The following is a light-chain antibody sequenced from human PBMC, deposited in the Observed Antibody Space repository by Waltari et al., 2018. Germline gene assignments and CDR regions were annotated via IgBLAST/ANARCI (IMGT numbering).Light chain of an antibody. CDR2: GAS. Sequence: EIVMTQSPATLSVSPGERATPSCRASQSVNSNLAWYQQKPGQAPRLLIYGASTRATGIPARFSGSGSGTEFTLTISSLQSEDFAVYSCQQYNNWPGTFGQGTKVEIK. CDR1: QSVNSN. J-gene: IGKJ1*01. CDR3: QQYNNWPGT. V-gene: IGKV3-15*01.